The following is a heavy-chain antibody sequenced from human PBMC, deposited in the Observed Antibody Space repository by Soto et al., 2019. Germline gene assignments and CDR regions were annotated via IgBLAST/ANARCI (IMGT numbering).Heavy chain of an antibody. CDR1: GESCSGYY. Sequence: QAQLQQWGAGVLKPSETLSLTCAVYGESCSGYYCSWTRQPPGKGLEWIGEIHPSGRTYFNPSLQTRVTMSLDTSKNQFTPKLISVTAADTAIDYCARGGDDSKVCRTWGQGTLVTVSS. J-gene: IGHJ5*02. V-gene: IGHV4-34*02. CDR3: ARGGDDSKVCRT. CDR2: IHPSGRT. D-gene: IGHD1-26*01.